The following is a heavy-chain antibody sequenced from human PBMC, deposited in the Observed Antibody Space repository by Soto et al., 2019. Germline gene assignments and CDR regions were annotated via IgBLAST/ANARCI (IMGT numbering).Heavy chain of an antibody. CDR3: AKDLQLWSNPDGMDV. CDR1: GFTFSSYG. CDR2: ISYDGSNK. D-gene: IGHD5-18*01. J-gene: IGHJ6*02. V-gene: IGHV3-30*18. Sequence: PGGSLRLSCAASGFTFSSYGMHWVRQAPGKGLEWVAFISYDGSNKYYADSVRGRFTISRDNSKNTLYLQMNSLRAEDTAVYYCAKDLQLWSNPDGMDVWGQGTTVTVSS.